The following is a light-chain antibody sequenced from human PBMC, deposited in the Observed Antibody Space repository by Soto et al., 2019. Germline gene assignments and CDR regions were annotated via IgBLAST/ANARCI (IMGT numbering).Light chain of an antibody. J-gene: IGLJ1*01. V-gene: IGLV4-69*01. CDR2: LNSDGSH. CDR3: QTWGTGIHYV. CDR1: SRHSSYA. Sequence: QSVLTQSPSASASLGASVKLTCTLSSRHSSYAIAWHQQQPEKGPRYLMKLNSDGSHSKGDGIPDRFSGSSSGAERYLTISSLQSEDEADYYCQTWGTGIHYVFGTGTQLTVL.